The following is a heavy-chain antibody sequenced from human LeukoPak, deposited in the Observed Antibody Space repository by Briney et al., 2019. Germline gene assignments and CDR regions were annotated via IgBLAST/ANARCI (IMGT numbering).Heavy chain of an antibody. V-gene: IGHV3-48*03. Sequence: GGSLRLSCAASGFTFSSYEMNWVRQAPGKGLEWVSYIDSGSDDIHYADSVRGRFTISRDNAKNTLYLQMKSLGAEDTAVYYCARDTYQPTLIDYWGQGTLVTVSS. J-gene: IGHJ4*02. D-gene: IGHD2-2*01. CDR2: IDSGSDDI. CDR3: ARDTYQPTLIDY. CDR1: GFTFSSYE.